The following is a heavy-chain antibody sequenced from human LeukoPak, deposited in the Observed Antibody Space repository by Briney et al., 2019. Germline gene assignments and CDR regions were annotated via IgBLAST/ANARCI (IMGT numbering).Heavy chain of an antibody. D-gene: IGHD2-15*01. CDR3: ANGWSPDY. CDR1: GFTFSTYA. J-gene: IGHJ4*02. CDR2: ISGSGGST. V-gene: IGHV3-23*01. Sequence: PGGSLRLSCAASGFTFSTYAMSWVRQAPGKGLEWVSAISGSGGSTYYADSVKGRFTIFRDNSKNTLYLQMNSLRAEDTAVYHCANGWSPDYWGRGTLVTVSS.